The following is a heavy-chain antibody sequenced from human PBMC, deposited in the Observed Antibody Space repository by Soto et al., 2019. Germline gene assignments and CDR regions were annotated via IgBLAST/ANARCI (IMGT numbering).Heavy chain of an antibody. CDR1: GYTFTGYY. CDR3: ARVLPYCSGGSCYRYHAFDI. CDR2: INPNSGGT. V-gene: IGHV1-2*02. Sequence: QVQLVQSGAEVKKPGASVKVSCKASGYTFTGYYMHWVRQAPGQGLEWMGWINPNSGGTNYAQKFQGRVTMTRDTSISTAYMELSRLRSDDTAVYYCARVLPYCSGGSCYRYHAFDIWGQGTMVTVSS. D-gene: IGHD2-15*01. J-gene: IGHJ3*02.